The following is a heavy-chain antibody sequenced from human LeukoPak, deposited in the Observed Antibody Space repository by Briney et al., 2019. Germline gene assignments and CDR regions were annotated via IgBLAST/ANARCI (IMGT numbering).Heavy chain of an antibody. CDR3: ARDRGDSTFDY. CDR2: IYYSGST. CDR1: GGSISSYY. J-gene: IGHJ4*02. D-gene: IGHD2-21*02. V-gene: IGHV4-59*01. Sequence: PSETLSLTCTVSGGSISSYYWSWIRQPPGKGLEWIGYIYYSGSTNYNPSHKSRVTISVDTSKNQFSLKLSSVTAADTAVYYCARDRGDSTFDYWGQGTLVTVSS.